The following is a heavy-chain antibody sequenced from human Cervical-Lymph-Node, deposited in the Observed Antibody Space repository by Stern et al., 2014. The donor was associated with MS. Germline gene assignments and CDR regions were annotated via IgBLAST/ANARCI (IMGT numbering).Heavy chain of an antibody. D-gene: IGHD6-19*01. J-gene: IGHJ4*02. Sequence: VQLVESGGGVVQPGRSLRLSCAASGFTFSSYAMHWVRQAPGKGLVWGAVISYDGSNKYYADSVKGRFTISRDNSKNTLYLQMNSLRAEDTAVYYCARVGHYSSGWHFDYWGQGTLVTVSA. CDR3: ARVGHYSSGWHFDY. CDR1: GFTFSSYA. V-gene: IGHV3-30*04. CDR2: ISYDGSNK.